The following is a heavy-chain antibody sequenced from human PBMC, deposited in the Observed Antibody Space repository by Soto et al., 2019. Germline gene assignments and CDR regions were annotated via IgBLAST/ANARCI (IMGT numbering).Heavy chain of an antibody. CDR2: IYFSGDT. D-gene: IGHD1-26*01. V-gene: IGHV4-59*08. J-gene: IGHJ6*02. Sequence: SETLSLTCAVSGDSISPNFWSWIRQSPGRALEWIGYIYFSGDTNYNPSLKSRVTISVDTSKNQFSLKLSSVTAADTAVYYCARHYSGSYDWHYGMDVWGQGTTVTVSS. CDR1: GDSISPNF. CDR3: ARHYSGSYDWHYGMDV.